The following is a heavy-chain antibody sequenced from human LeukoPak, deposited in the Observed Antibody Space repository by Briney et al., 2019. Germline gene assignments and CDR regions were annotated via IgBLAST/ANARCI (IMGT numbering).Heavy chain of an antibody. CDR1: GDSLTSHF. D-gene: IGHD5-24*01. CDR2: VFHSGTT. CDR3: ARRMATVTDAFDI. V-gene: IGHV4-59*08. J-gene: IGHJ3*02. Sequence: SETLSLTCNVSGDSLTSHFWSWIRQTPGKGLEWIGYVFHSGTTNYSPSLKSRVTISLDTSKKQFYLRLASVTAADTAVYYCARRMATVTDAFDIWGRGTMVSVSS.